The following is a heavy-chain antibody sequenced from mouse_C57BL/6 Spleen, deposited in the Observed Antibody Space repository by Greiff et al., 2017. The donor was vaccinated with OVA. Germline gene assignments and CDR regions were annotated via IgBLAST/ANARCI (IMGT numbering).Heavy chain of an antibody. D-gene: IGHD2-1*01. Sequence: EVHLVESGGGLVQPGGSLKLSCAASGFTFSDYYMYWVRQTPEKRLEWVAYISNGGGSTYYPDTVQGRFTISRDNAKNTLYLQMSRLKSEDTAMYYCARRRGNFGEWYFDVWGTGTTVTVSS. V-gene: IGHV5-12*01. J-gene: IGHJ1*03. CDR2: ISNGGGST. CDR3: ARRRGNFGEWYFDV. CDR1: GFTFSDYY.